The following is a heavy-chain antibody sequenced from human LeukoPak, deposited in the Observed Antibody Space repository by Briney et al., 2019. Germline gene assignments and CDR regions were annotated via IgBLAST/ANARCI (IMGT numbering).Heavy chain of an antibody. CDR3: ARGVRGYCSSTSCRRGKNWFDP. J-gene: IGHJ5*02. CDR2: INHSGST. D-gene: IGHD2-2*01. CDR1: GGSFSGYY. V-gene: IGHV4-34*01. Sequence: SETLSLTCAVYGGSFSGYYWSWIRQPPGKGLEWIGEINHSGSTNYNPSLKSRVTISVDTSKNQFSLKLSSVTAADTAAYYCARGVRGYCSSTSCRRGKNWFDPWGQGTLVTVSS.